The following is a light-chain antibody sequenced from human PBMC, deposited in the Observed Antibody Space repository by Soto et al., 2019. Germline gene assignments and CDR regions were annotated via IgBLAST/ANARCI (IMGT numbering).Light chain of an antibody. Sequence: QSVLTQPASVSGSPGQSITISCTGTSSDVGGYNYVSWYQQHPGKAPKLMIYNVSNRPSGVSDRFSGSKSGNTASLTISGLQAEDEADYYCSSYISSGTHVFGTGTKLTVL. CDR2: NVS. V-gene: IGLV2-14*03. J-gene: IGLJ1*01. CDR1: SSDVGGYNY. CDR3: SSYISSGTHV.